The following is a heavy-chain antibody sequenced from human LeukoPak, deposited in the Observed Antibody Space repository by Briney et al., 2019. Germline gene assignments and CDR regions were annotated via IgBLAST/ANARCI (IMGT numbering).Heavy chain of an antibody. Sequence: SETLSLTCTVSGGSFISHYWSWIRQTPGKGLEWIGYIYDFGSTDYNPSLKSRVTMSVDTSKSQFSLKLTSVTVADTAIYYCAGAVGALLTWAFWGQGTLVTVSS. CDR2: IYDFGST. J-gene: IGHJ4*02. D-gene: IGHD1-26*01. CDR1: GGSFISHY. CDR3: AGAVGALLTWAF. V-gene: IGHV4-59*11.